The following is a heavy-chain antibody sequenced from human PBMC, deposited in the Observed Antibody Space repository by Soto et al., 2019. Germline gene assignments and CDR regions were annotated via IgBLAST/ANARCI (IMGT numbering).Heavy chain of an antibody. CDR3: ARDIRYYDFWSGYYGRVEYYGMDV. D-gene: IGHD3-3*01. Sequence: GGSLRLSCAASGFTFSSYAMHWVRQAPGKGLEWVAVISYDGSNKYYADSVKGRFTISRDNSKNTLYLQMNSLRAEDTAVYYCARDIRYYDFWSGYYGRVEYYGMDVWGQGTTVTVSS. J-gene: IGHJ6*02. CDR1: GFTFSSYA. V-gene: IGHV3-30-3*01. CDR2: ISYDGSNK.